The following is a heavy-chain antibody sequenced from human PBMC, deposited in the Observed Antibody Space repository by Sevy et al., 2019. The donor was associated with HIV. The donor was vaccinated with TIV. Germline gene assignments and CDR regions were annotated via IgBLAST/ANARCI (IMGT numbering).Heavy chain of an antibody. D-gene: IGHD2-2*01. CDR2: IIPIFGTA. CDR1: GGTFSSYA. V-gene: IGHV1-69*13. J-gene: IGHJ6*02. CDR3: ASGGGPASPRYYYYGMDV. Sequence: ASVKDSCKASGGTFSSYAISWVRQAPGQGLEWMGGIIPIFGTANYAQKFQGRVTITADESTSTAYMELSSLRSEDTAVYYCASGGGPASPRYYYYGMDVWGQGTTVTVSS.